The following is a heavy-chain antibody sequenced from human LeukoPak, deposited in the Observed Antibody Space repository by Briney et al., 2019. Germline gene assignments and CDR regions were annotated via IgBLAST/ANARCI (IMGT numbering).Heavy chain of an antibody. V-gene: IGHV1-2*02. CDR3: ARAPDYGDAALDY. J-gene: IGHJ4*02. CDR2: INPNSGGT. CDR1: GYTFTGYY. D-gene: IGHD4-17*01. Sequence: ASVKVSCKASGYTFTGYYMHWVRQAPGQGLEWMGWINPNSGGTNYAQKFQGRVTMTRDTSISTAYMELSRLRSDDTAVYYCARAPDYGDAALDYWGQGTLATVSS.